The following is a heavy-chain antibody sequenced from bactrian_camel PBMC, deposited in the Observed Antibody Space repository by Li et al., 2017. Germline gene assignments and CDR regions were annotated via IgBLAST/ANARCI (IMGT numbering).Heavy chain of an antibody. D-gene: IGHD2*01. V-gene: IGHV3S55*01. CDR2: IENSGTT. Sequence: HVQLVESGGGSVQAGGSLRLSCTRSGDRGCKYDMSWYRRPAPGEELKFVSGIENSGTTAYADSVKGRFTISRDNAKNTLYLQLNSLKADDTAMYYCGNCYSGYCPERGQGTQVTVS. CDR3: GNCYSGYCPE. CDR1: GDRGCKYD. J-gene: IGHJ4*01.